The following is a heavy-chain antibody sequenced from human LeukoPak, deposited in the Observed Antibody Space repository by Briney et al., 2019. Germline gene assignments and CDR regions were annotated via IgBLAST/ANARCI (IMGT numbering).Heavy chain of an antibody. D-gene: IGHD2-21*01. J-gene: IGHJ4*02. CDR3: AKEGYCGGDCYFDY. CDR1: GFTFSSYW. V-gene: IGHV3-30*02. Sequence: GGSLRLSCAASGFTFSSYWMHWVRQAPGKGLEWVAFIRYDGSSKYYADSVKGRFTSSRDNSKNTLYLRVNSLRAEDTAVYYCAKEGYCGGDCYFDYWGQGTLVTVSS. CDR2: IRYDGSSK.